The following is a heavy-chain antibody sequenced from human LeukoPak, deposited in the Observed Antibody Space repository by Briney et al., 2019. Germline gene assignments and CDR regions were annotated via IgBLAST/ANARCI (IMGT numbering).Heavy chain of an antibody. CDR2: IYPGDSDT. J-gene: IGHJ4*02. V-gene: IGHV5-51*01. CDR1: GYSFASYC. D-gene: IGHD2-2*01. CDR3: ARQWGDCSSTSCYSAY. Sequence: PGESLKISCKGSGYSFASYCIGWVRQMPGKGVEWMGIIYPGDSDTRYSPSFQGQVTISADKSISTAYLQWSSLKASDTAIYYCARQWGDCSSTSCYSAYWGQGTLVTVSS.